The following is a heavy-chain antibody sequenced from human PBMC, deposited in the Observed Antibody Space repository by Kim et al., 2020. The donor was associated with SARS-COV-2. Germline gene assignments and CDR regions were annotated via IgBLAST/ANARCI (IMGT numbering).Heavy chain of an antibody. J-gene: IGHJ4*02. Sequence: SETLSLTCTVSGGSISSGGYYWSWIRQHPGKGLEWIGYIYYSGSTYYNPSLKSRVTISVDTSKNQFSLKLSSVTAADPAVYYCARATVGAMIVVGSLDYWGEGTLVTVSS. CDR3: ARATVGAMIVVGSLDY. CDR2: IYYSGST. D-gene: IGHD3-22*01. V-gene: IGHV4-31*03. CDR1: GGSISSGGYY.